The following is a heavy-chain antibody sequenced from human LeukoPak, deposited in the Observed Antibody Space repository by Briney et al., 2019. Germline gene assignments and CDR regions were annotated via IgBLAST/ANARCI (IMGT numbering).Heavy chain of an antibody. J-gene: IGHJ5*02. CDR2: IYYSGST. Sequence: SETLSLTCAVYGGSFSGYYWSWIRQPPGKGLEWIGYIYYSGSTYYNPSLKSRVTISVDTSKNQFSLKLSSVTAADTAVYYCARRKSGWFDPWGQGTLVTVSS. CDR3: ARRKSGWFDP. V-gene: IGHV4-30-4*01. CDR1: GGSFSGYY.